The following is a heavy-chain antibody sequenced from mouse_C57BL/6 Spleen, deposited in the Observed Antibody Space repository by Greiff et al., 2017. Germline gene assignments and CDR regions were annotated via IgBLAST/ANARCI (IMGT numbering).Heavy chain of an antibody. D-gene: IGHD2-5*01. CDR1: GYTFTDHT. V-gene: IGHV1-78*01. J-gene: IGHJ4*01. CDR2: IYPRDGST. Sequence: QVQLKQSDAELVKPGASVKISCKVSGYTFTDHTIHWMKQRPEQGLEWIGYIYPRDGSTKYNEKFKGKATLTADKSSSTAYMQLNSLTSEDSAVXFCARYSLAYYSNYGEAMDYWGQGTSVTVSS. CDR3: ARYSLAYYSNYGEAMDY.